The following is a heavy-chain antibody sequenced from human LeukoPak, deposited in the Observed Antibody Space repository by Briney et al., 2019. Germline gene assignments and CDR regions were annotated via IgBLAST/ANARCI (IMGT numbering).Heavy chain of an antibody. J-gene: IGHJ6*02. CDR1: GFTFSSYS. Sequence: GGSLRLSCAPSGFTFSSYSMNWVREAPGKGLEWVSAISSSSSYIYYADSVKGRFTISRENAKNSLYLQMNSLRAEDTAAYYCARDLKLLYGMDVWGQGTTVTVSS. CDR2: ISSSSSYI. V-gene: IGHV3-21*01. CDR3: ARDLKLLYGMDV.